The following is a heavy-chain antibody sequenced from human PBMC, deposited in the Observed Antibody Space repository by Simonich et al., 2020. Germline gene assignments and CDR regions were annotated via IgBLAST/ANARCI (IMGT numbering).Heavy chain of an antibody. CDR1: GFTFRSYA. Sequence: EVQLLESGGGLVQPGGSLRLSCAASGFTFRSYAMSWVRQAPVKGLEWVSASSGRGGSTYYSASVKGRFTISRDNSKNTLYLQMNSLRAEDTAVYYCAKRSGVSITGTFDYWGQGTLVTVSS. V-gene: IGHV3-23*01. CDR2: SSGRGGST. J-gene: IGHJ4*02. CDR3: AKRSGVSITGTFDY. D-gene: IGHD1-7*01.